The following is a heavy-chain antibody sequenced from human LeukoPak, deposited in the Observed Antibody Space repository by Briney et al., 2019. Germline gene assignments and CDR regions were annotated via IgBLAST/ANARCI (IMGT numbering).Heavy chain of an antibody. V-gene: IGHV3-21*01. Sequence: GGSLSLSCAASGFTFSSYSMNWVRQAPGKGLEWVSSISSSSSYIYYADSMKGRFTISRDNAKNSLYLQMHSLSAEDTAVYYCTGNYYGSGSYADFDYWGQGALVTVSS. CDR1: GFTFSSYS. CDR3: TGNYYGSGSYADFDY. J-gene: IGHJ4*02. CDR2: ISSSSSYI. D-gene: IGHD3-10*01.